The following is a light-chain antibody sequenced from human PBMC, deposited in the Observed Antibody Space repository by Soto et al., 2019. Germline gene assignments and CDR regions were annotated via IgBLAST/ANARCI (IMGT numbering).Light chain of an antibody. CDR1: QSISSW. CDR3: QQYTYTWT. J-gene: IGKJ1*01. CDR2: KAS. V-gene: IGKV1-5*03. Sequence: DIQMTQSPSTLSASVGDRVTITCRASQSISSWLAWYQQKPGTAPKLLIYKASTLQSGVPSRFSGSGSGTEFTLTISSLQPDDSATYYCQQYTYTWTFGQGTKVDIK.